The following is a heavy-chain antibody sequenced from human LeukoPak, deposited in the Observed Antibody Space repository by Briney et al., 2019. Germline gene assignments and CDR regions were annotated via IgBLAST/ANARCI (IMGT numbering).Heavy chain of an antibody. V-gene: IGHV1-24*01. J-gene: IGHJ4*02. CDR1: GYTVTELS. Sequence: AASVKVSCKVSGYTVTELSMHWVRRAPGKGLEWMGGFDPEDGETFYAQKFQGRVTMTEDTSTDTAYMELSSLRSEDTAVYYCATWTTGRSIVDYWGQGTLVTVSS. CDR3: ATWTTGRSIVDY. D-gene: IGHD3/OR15-3a*01. CDR2: FDPEDGET.